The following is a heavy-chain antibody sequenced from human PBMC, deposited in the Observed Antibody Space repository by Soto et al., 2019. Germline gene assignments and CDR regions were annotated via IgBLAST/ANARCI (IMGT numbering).Heavy chain of an antibody. CDR2: ISGYNGNT. V-gene: IGHV1-18*04. D-gene: IGHD1-26*01. J-gene: IGHJ2*01. Sequence: QVQLVQSGAEVKKPGASVKVSCKASGYTFSIYGISWVRQAPGQGLEWMGWISGYNGNTKYAQKFQDRVTVTTDTPTSGAYMDLRSLRSDDTAVYYCARDVSGGTYPWFFDLWGRGTLVTVSS. CDR3: ARDVSGGTYPWFFDL. CDR1: GYTFSIYG.